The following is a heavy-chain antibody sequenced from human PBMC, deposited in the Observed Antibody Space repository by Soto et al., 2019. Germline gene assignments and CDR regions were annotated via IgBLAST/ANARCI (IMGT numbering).Heavy chain of an antibody. CDR2: IYYSGST. CDR1: GGSISSGGYY. V-gene: IGHV4-31*03. D-gene: IGHD6-19*01. CDR3: ARDSAQWHYFDY. Sequence: SETLSLTCTVSGGSISSGGYYWSWIRQHPGKGLEWIGYIYYSGSTYYNPSLKSRVTISVDTSKNQFSLKLSSVTAADTAVYYCARDSAQWHYFDYWGQGTLVTVSS. J-gene: IGHJ4*02.